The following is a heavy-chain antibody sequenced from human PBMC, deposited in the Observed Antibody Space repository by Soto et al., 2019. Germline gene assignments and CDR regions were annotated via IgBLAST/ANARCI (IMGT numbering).Heavy chain of an antibody. CDR2: IYDYGTT. Sequence: QTLSLTCAVSGGSLSSGGYSWSWIRQPPGKGLEWIGFIYDYGTTFYNPALKSRVTISIDKSKNQFSLEMKSVTAADTAVYYCARGDSTSYYSDWFDPWGHGTLVTVSS. V-gene: IGHV4-30-2*01. J-gene: IGHJ5*02. D-gene: IGHD3-22*01. CDR3: ARGDSTSYYSDWFDP. CDR1: GGSLSSGGYS.